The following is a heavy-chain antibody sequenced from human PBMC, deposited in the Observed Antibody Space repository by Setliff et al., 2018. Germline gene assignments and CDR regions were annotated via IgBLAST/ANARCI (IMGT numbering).Heavy chain of an antibody. Sequence: GGSLRLSCVASGFDFSSYGMHWVRQAPGKGLEWVTLIRYDSSTRHYADSVKGRFSVSRDNSRNTLYLQMNSLRVEDTAVYYCARQRYYDTTGKAFDIWGQGTMVTVSS. V-gene: IGHV3-30*02. CDR3: ARQRYYDTTGKAFDI. D-gene: IGHD3-22*01. J-gene: IGHJ3*02. CDR1: GFDFSSYG. CDR2: IRYDSSTR.